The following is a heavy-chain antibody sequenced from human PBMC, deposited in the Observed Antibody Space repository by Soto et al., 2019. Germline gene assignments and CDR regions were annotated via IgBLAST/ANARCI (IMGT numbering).Heavy chain of an antibody. CDR3: ARGPTDYYDNSGNYFLDY. V-gene: IGHV1-18*01. CDR1: GYTFTTYG. CDR2: ISTYNGNT. Sequence: QVQLVQSGAEVKKPGASVKVSYKASGYTFTTYGMSWVRQAPGQGLDWRGWISTYNGNTKYAERLQGRVTMTTDTTTSTAYMELRSLTSDDTAVYYCARGPTDYYDNSGNYFLDYWGQGTLVTVSS. J-gene: IGHJ4*02. D-gene: IGHD3-22*01.